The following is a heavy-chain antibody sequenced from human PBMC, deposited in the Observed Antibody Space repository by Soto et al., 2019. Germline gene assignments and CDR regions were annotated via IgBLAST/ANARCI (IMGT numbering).Heavy chain of an antibody. Sequence: EVQLLESGGGLVQPGGALRLSCAASGFTFSSHAMSWVRQAPGKGLEWISSISAGSEGAYYADSVRGRFTIARDNSNNTLFLQMNSLMAEDTAVYYCARDLWWYLHWGQGTLVTVSS. D-gene: IGHD2-15*01. CDR2: ISAGSEGA. V-gene: IGHV3-23*01. CDR3: ARDLWWYLH. J-gene: IGHJ4*02. CDR1: GFTFSSHA.